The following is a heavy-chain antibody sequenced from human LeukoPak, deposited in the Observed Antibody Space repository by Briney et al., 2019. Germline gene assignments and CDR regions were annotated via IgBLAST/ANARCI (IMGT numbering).Heavy chain of an antibody. D-gene: IGHD3-22*01. CDR2: FGTRSTSV. V-gene: IGHV3-21*01. J-gene: IGHJ4*02. CDR1: GFTFSSYA. CDR3: AREVSEGFDF. Sequence: TTGGSLRLSCAASGFTFSSYAMSWVRQAPGKGLEWVSSFGTRSTSVYHAGSVKGRFAISRDNAKNSLYLQMNSLRAEDTALYYCAREVSEGFDFWGQGTLVTVSS.